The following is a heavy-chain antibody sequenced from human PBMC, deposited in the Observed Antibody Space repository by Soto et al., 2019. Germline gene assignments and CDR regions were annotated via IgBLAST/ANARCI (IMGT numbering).Heavy chain of an antibody. Sequence: GGSLRLSCAASGFAFTTYAMSWVRQAPGKGLEWVSGISGSGGSTYYADSVKGRFTISRDNSKNTLYLQMNSLRAEDTAVYYCARDQRYYGSGYYYSDSWGQGTLVTVSS. CDR3: ARDQRYYGSGYYYSDS. J-gene: IGHJ1*01. CDR2: ISGSGGST. V-gene: IGHV3-23*01. D-gene: IGHD3-10*01. CDR1: GFAFTTYA.